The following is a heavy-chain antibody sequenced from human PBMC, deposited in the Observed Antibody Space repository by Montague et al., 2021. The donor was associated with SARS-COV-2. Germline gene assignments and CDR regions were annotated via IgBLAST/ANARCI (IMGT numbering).Heavy chain of an antibody. J-gene: IGHJ4*02. Sequence: SLRLSCAASGFIFDNYGMSWVRRVPGKGLEWVSNINWSGDSTGYADSVKGRFTISRDNAKNSLSLQMNSLRAEDTALYYCARDRYSISPYFDYWGQGILVTVSS. V-gene: IGHV3-20*04. CDR2: INWSGDST. D-gene: IGHD6-6*01. CDR1: GFIFDNYG. CDR3: ARDRYSISPYFDY.